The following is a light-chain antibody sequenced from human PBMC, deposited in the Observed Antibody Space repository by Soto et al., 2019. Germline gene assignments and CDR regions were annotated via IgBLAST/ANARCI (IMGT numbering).Light chain of an antibody. V-gene: IGKV3-15*01. CDR1: QSVSST. Sequence: IVMTQSPATLSVSPGERATLSCRARQSVSSTSAWYQQKPGQAPRLLIYGASTRATGIPARFSGSGSGTEFTLTISSLQSEDFAGYYCQQYNNWPLYTFGQGTKLEIK. CDR2: GAS. CDR3: QQYNNWPLYT. J-gene: IGKJ2*01.